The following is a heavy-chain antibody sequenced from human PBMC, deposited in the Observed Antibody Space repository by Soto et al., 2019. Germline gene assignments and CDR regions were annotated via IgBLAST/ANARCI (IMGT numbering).Heavy chain of an antibody. CDR2: IHYSGST. Sequence: SETLSLTCTVSSGSISSYYWSWIRQPPGEGLQWIGYIHYSGSTKYNPSLKSRVTISVDTSKNQFSLKLSSVTAADTAVYYCARRWGTYFDFWGQGTLVTVSS. J-gene: IGHJ4*02. CDR1: SGSISSYY. V-gene: IGHV4-59*01. CDR3: ARRWGTYFDF. D-gene: IGHD7-27*01.